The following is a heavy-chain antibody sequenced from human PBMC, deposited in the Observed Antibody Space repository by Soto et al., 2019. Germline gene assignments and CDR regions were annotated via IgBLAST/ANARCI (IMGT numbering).Heavy chain of an antibody. V-gene: IGHV3-11*06. J-gene: IGHJ4*02. Sequence: QVQLVESGGGLVKPGGSLRLSCVASGFTFSDSYMSWVRQAPGKGLEWVSYISSTSSFTDYAESVKGRFTISRDNAKNSLFLQMNSLRAEDTALYYCARRDGYNYFDFWVQGTLVSVSS. CDR2: ISSTSSFT. CDR1: GFTFSDSY. D-gene: IGHD5-12*01. CDR3: ARRDGYNYFDF.